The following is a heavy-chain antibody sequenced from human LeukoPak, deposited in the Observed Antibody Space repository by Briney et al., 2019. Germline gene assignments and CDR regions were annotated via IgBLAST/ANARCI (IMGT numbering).Heavy chain of an antibody. J-gene: IGHJ3*02. V-gene: IGHV4-4*07. CDR3: ARRLPVAGTDDAFDI. CDR1: GGSISSYY. CDR2: IYTSGST. D-gene: IGHD6-19*01. Sequence: KSSETLSLTCTVSGGSISSYYWSWLRQPAGKGLEWLGRIYTSGSTNYNPSLKSRVTMSVDTSKNQFSLKLSSVTAADTAVYYCARRLPVAGTDDAFDIWGQGTMVTVSS.